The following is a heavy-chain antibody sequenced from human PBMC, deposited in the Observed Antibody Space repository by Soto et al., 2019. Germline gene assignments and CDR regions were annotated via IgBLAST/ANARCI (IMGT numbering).Heavy chain of an antibody. V-gene: IGHV3-21*01. CDR1: GFTFSSYS. CDR2: ISSSSSYI. J-gene: IGHJ6*02. Sequence: EVQLVESGGGLVKPGGSLRLSCAASGFTFSSYSMNWVRQAPGKGLEWVSSISSSSSYIYYADSVKGRFTISRDNAKNSLYLQMNSLRAEDTAVYYCARVYGDYGYYYDYGMDVWGQGTTVTVSS. CDR3: ARVYGDYGYYYDYGMDV. D-gene: IGHD4-17*01.